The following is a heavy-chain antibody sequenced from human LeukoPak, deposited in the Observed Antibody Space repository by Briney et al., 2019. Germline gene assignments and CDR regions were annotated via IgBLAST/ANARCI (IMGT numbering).Heavy chain of an antibody. Sequence: PGGSLRLSCAASGFTFSSYAMSWVRQAPGKGLEWVSAIGGRGVNKYYADSVKGRFTISRDNSKNTLYLQMSSLRVEDTAIYYCAKSLSGHGPFDAFDIWGQGTLVTVSS. CDR2: IGGRGVNK. V-gene: IGHV3-23*01. CDR3: AKSLSGHGPFDAFDI. CDR1: GFTFSSYA. J-gene: IGHJ3*02. D-gene: IGHD3-3*02.